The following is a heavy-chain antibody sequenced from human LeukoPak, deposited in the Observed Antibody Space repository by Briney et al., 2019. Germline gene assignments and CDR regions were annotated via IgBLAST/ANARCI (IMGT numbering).Heavy chain of an antibody. CDR3: ARGQRITGTGTYDY. CDR1: GYTFTGYY. CDR2: INPNSGGT. Sequence: ASVKVSCKASGYTFTGYYMHWVRQAPGQGLEWMGWINPNSGGTNYAQKFQGRVTMTRDTSISTAYMELSRLRAEDTAVYYCARGQRITGTGTYDYWGQGTLVTVSS. J-gene: IGHJ4*02. V-gene: IGHV1-2*02. D-gene: IGHD1-7*01.